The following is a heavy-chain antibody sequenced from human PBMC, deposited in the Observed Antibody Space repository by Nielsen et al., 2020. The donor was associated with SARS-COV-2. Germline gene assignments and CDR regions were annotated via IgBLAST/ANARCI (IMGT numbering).Heavy chain of an antibody. D-gene: IGHD1-26*01. CDR2: IDPSDSYT. Sequence: GGSLRLSCVGSGFTFSDYYMSWVRQVPGKGLEWVGRIDPSDSYTNYSPSFQGHVTISVDRAISTAFLQWSSLRASDSAMYYCARPASGTYQNPDSWGQGTLVTVTS. J-gene: IGHJ4*02. V-gene: IGHV5-10-1*01. CDR3: ARPASGTYQNPDS. CDR1: GFTFSDYY.